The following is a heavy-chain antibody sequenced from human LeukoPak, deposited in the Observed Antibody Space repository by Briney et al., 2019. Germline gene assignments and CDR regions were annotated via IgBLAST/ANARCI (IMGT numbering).Heavy chain of an antibody. V-gene: IGHV3-20*01. CDR2: INWNGGST. J-gene: IGHJ6*03. CDR1: GFTFDDYG. Sequence: GASLRLSCTASGFTFDDYGMSWVRQAPGQGLEWICWINWNGGSTGYADSVKGRFTISRDNATNSLYMQMNSLRADDTALYHCARGGSSWYYYYMDVWGKGTTVTVSS. D-gene: IGHD6-13*01. CDR3: ARGGSSWYYYYMDV.